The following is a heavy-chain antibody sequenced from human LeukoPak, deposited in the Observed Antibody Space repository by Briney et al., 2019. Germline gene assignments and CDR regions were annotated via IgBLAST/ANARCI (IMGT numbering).Heavy chain of an antibody. D-gene: IGHD4/OR15-4a*01. CDR3: ARDRGLTTSGGVGFDY. V-gene: IGHV4-59*01. CDR2: IYYSGTT. Sequence: SETLSLTCTVSGGSISSYYWSWIRQPPGKGLEWIGYIYYSGTTNYNPSLKSRVTISVDTSKNQFSLKLSSVTAADTAVYYCARDRGLTTSGGVGFDYWGQGTLVTVSS. J-gene: IGHJ4*02. CDR1: GGSISSYY.